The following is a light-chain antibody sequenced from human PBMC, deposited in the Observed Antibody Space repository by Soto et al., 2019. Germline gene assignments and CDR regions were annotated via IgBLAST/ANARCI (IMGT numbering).Light chain of an antibody. Sequence: DIQMTQSPSTLSASVGDRVAITCRASQNITSWLAWYQQKPGKVPKLLIYKASRLESGVPSRFSGSGSRTEFTLTISSLQPDDVATYYCQHYNGDSRAFGQGTKVEIK. V-gene: IGKV1-5*03. J-gene: IGKJ1*01. CDR1: QNITSW. CDR3: QHYNGDSRA. CDR2: KAS.